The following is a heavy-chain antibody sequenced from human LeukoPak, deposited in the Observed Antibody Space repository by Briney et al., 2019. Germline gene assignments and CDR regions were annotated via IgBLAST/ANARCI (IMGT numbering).Heavy chain of an antibody. J-gene: IGHJ4*02. Sequence: SVTVSCTASGGTFSSYAISWVRRAPGQGLEWMGGIIPIFGTANYAQKFQGRVTITADESTSTAYMELSSLRSEDTAVYYCARAGCCDDYGDYVAGYWGQGTLVTVSS. CDR2: IIPIFGTA. D-gene: IGHD4-17*01. CDR1: GGTFSSYA. V-gene: IGHV1-69*13. CDR3: ARAGCCDDYGDYVAGY.